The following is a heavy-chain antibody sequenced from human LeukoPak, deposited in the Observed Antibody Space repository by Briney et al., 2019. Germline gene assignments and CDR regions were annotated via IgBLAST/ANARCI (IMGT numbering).Heavy chain of an antibody. CDR1: GFTFSNYW. Sequence: GRSLRLSCAASGFTFSNYWMTWFRQTPGKGLEWVSGIIPSGHTTYYADSVRGRFTISRDNSRNTLYLQMNSLRAEDTAVYYCAKDDRWLQFCCWGQGTLVTVSS. J-gene: IGHJ4*02. CDR2: IIPSGHTT. CDR3: AKDDRWLQFCC. D-gene: IGHD5-24*01. V-gene: IGHV3-23*01.